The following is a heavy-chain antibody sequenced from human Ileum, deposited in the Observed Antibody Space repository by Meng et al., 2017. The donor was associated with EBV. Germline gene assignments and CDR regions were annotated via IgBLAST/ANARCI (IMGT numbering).Heavy chain of an antibody. CDR3: ARAGQWQQLGYFDY. V-gene: IGHV4-39*07. Sequence: QVQLQESGPGLVKPSXXLXLTCAXSGGSISSTTYYWGWIRQPPGKGLEWIGSIYYSGNTYYNPSLKSRVTISIDTSKNQFSLKLTSVTAADTAVYYCARAGQWQQLGYFDYWGQGTLVTVSS. CDR2: IYYSGNT. CDR1: GGSISSTTYY. D-gene: IGHD6-13*01. J-gene: IGHJ4*02.